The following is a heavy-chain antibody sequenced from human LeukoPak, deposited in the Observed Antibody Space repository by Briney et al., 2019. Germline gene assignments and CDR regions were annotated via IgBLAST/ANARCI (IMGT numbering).Heavy chain of an antibody. V-gene: IGHV3-9*01. CDR1: GFTFDDYA. J-gene: IGHJ4*02. Sequence: PGRSLRLSCAASGFTFDDYAMHWVRQAPGKGLEWVSGISWNSGSIGYADSVKGRFTISRDNAKNSLYLQMNSLRAEDTAVYYCARDGGSSYFDYWGQGTLVTVSS. D-gene: IGHD1-26*01. CDR3: ARDGGSSYFDY. CDR2: ISWNSGSI.